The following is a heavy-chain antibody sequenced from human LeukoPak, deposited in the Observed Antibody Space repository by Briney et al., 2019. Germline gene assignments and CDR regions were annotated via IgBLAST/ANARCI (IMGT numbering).Heavy chain of an antibody. Sequence: GGSVRLSCAASGFTFSSYGMHWVRQAPGKGLEWVAVISYDGSNKYYAGSVKGRFTISRDSSKNTLYLQMNSLRAEDTAVYYCARRDGYRGMDVWGQGTTVTVSS. V-gene: IGHV3-30*03. D-gene: IGHD5-24*01. CDR3: ARRDGYRGMDV. CDR2: ISYDGSNK. J-gene: IGHJ6*02. CDR1: GFTFSSYG.